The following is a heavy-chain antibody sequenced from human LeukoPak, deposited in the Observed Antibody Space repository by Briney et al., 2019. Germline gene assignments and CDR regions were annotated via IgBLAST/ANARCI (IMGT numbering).Heavy chain of an antibody. Sequence: GASVKVSCKASGYTFTSYGISWARQAPGQGLEWMGWISAYNGNTNYAQKLQGRVPVTTDTSTSTAYMELRSLRSDDTAVYYCARGHYDFWSGHLAIDYWGQGTLVTVSS. D-gene: IGHD3-3*01. J-gene: IGHJ4*02. CDR3: ARGHYDFWSGHLAIDY. CDR1: GYTFTSYG. CDR2: ISAYNGNT. V-gene: IGHV1-18*01.